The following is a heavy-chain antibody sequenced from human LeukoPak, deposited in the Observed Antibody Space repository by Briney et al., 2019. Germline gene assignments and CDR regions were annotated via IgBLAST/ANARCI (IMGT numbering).Heavy chain of an antibody. CDR1: GFTFSSYS. CDR3: ARGTVPSSSWTVYPYYYYYYGMDV. V-gene: IGHV3-48*02. Sequence: GGSLRLSCAASGFTFSSYSMNWVRQAPGKGLEWVSYISSSSSTIYYADSVKGRFTISRDNAKNSLYLQMNSLRDEDTAVYYCARGTVPSSSWTVYPYYYYYYGMDVWGQGTTVTVSS. CDR2: ISSSSSTI. J-gene: IGHJ6*02. D-gene: IGHD6-13*01.